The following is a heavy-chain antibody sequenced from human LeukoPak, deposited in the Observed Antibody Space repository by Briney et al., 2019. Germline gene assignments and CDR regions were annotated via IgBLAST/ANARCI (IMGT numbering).Heavy chain of an antibody. CDR1: GYIFTGYY. Sequence: ASVKVSCKASGYIFTGYYLFWVRQAPGQGLEWTGWINPNGGATRYAQKFQGRVTLTRDTSIRTTYMELSSLTSDDTAVYYRARDERYSDADHHYPDLGYWGQGTLVTVSS. V-gene: IGHV1-2*02. D-gene: IGHD3-16*01. J-gene: IGHJ4*02. CDR3: ARDERYSDADHHYPDLGY. CDR2: INPNGGAT.